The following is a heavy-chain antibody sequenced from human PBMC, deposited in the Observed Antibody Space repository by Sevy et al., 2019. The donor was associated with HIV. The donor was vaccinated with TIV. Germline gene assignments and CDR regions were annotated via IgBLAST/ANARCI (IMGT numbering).Heavy chain of an antibody. D-gene: IGHD5-12*01. CDR1: GFSFRDSW. Sequence: GESLKISCVPSGFSFRDSWMTWVRQAPGKGLERIAFINEYGSRLGYVDSVRGRFSISRDNTRNSLYLQMDSLRAEDTAVYFCARDRAYSALDYWGQGTLVTVSS. CDR3: ARDRAYSALDY. J-gene: IGHJ4*02. V-gene: IGHV3-7*01. CDR2: INEYGSRL.